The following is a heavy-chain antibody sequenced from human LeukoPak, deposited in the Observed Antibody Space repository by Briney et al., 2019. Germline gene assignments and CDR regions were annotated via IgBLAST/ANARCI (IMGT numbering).Heavy chain of an antibody. CDR3: ARVSIAARPHYYYMDV. J-gene: IGHJ6*03. CDR1: GYTFTSYY. Sequence: ASVKVSCKASGYTFTSYYIHWVRQAPGQGLEWMGIINPRGGSTSYAKKFQGRVTMTRDMSTSTVYMELSSLRSEDTAVYYCARVSIAARPHYYYMDVWGKGTTVTVSS. CDR2: INPRGGST. D-gene: IGHD6-6*01. V-gene: IGHV1-46*01.